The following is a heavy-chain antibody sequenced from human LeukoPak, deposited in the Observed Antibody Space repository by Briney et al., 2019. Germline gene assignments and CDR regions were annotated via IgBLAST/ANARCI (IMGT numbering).Heavy chain of an antibody. Sequence: SETLSLTCAVYGGSFSGYYWSWIRQPPGKGLEWIGEINHSGSTNYNPSLKSRVTISVDTSKNQFSLKLSSVTAADTAVYYCARGMGATDYWGQGTLVTVSS. J-gene: IGHJ4*02. V-gene: IGHV4-34*01. CDR2: INHSGST. D-gene: IGHD1-26*01. CDR3: ARGMGATDY. CDR1: GGSFSGYY.